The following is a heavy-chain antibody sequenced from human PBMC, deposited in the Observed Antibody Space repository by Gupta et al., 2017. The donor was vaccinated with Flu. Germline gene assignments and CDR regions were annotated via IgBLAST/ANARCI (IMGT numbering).Heavy chain of an antibody. CDR3: MSSNQWYYNIDV. CDR1: GGPISRNNHY. J-gene: IGHJ6*02. CDR2: VHYRGDP. D-gene: IGHD2-8*01. V-gene: IGHV4-39*01. Sequence: QLQLQESGPGLVNPAETLSLTCTVSGGPISRNNHYWGCVRRAPGRGLEWLGSVHYRGDPSMTQSLKSRVSVSVDTSKNQFSLHLTSVTSADTALYYCMSSNQWYYNIDVWGQGTTVTVSS.